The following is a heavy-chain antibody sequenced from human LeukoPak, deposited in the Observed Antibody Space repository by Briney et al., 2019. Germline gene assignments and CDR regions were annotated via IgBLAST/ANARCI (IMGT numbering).Heavy chain of an antibody. D-gene: IGHD6-13*01. CDR1: GGSISSSSYY. Sequence: SETLSLTCTVFGGSISSSSYYWGSIRQPPGKGLEWIGSIYYSGSTYYNPSLKSRVTISVDTSKNQFSLKLSSVTAADTAVYYCARLTRGSRWVTYYFDYWGQGTLVTVSS. J-gene: IGHJ4*02. V-gene: IGHV4-39*07. CDR3: ARLTRGSRWVTYYFDY. CDR2: IYYSGST.